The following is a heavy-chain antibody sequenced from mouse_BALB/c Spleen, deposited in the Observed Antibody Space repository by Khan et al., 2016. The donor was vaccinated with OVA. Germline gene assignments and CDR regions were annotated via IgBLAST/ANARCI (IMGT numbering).Heavy chain of an antibody. CDR1: GYTFTDFT. Sequence: QVQLKESGAELVRPGVSVKISCKGSGYTFTDFTMHWVKQSHAKSLEWIGIVNTYYGDATYNQKFKGKATMTVDKSSSTAYMELARLTSEASAIYYCARGGGEDGFAYWGQGTLVTVSA. V-gene: IGHV1S137*01. J-gene: IGHJ3*01. CDR3: ARGGGEDGFAY. CDR2: VNTYYGDA.